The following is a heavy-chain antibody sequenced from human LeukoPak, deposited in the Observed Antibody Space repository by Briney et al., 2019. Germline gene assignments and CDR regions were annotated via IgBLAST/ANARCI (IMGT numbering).Heavy chain of an antibody. CDR3: AKDQGFGIAWPDTLDY. D-gene: IGHD1-14*01. Sequence: GGSLRLSCAASGFKFSDYGMHWVRQAPGRGLEWVALISYDGTNKYYADSVKDRFTISRDNSKITVSLQMNSLRSEDTAVYYCAKDQGFGIAWPDTLDYWGQGTLVTVSS. J-gene: IGHJ4*02. V-gene: IGHV3-30*18. CDR2: ISYDGTNK. CDR1: GFKFSDYG.